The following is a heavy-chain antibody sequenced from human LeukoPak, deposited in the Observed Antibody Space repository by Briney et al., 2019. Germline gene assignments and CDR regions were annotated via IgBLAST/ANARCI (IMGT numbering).Heavy chain of an antibody. CDR1: GYTFTGYY. J-gene: IGHJ4*02. CDR2: INPNICGT. Sequence: GASVNVSCKPSGYTFTGYYMHWVRQAPGQALEWIGWINPNICGTNYAQKFQGRVTMTSDTSIGTAYMELSRLRSDDTAVYYCARVVGPWLVLPDYWGQGTLVTVSS. D-gene: IGHD6-19*01. V-gene: IGHV1-2*02. CDR3: ARVVGPWLVLPDY.